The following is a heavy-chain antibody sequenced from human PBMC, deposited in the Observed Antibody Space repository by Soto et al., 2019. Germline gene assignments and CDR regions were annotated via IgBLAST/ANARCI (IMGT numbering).Heavy chain of an antibody. CDR1: GYTFTSYY. V-gene: IGHV1-46*01. CDR2: INPSGGST. CDR3: ARDATDTAMVISYYYGMDV. Sequence: GASVKVSCKASGYTFTSYYMHWVRQAPGQGLEWMGIINPSGGSTSYAQKFQGRVTMTRDTSTSTVYMELSSLRSEDTAVYYCARDATDTAMVISYYYGMDVWGQGTTVTVSS. J-gene: IGHJ6*02. D-gene: IGHD5-18*01.